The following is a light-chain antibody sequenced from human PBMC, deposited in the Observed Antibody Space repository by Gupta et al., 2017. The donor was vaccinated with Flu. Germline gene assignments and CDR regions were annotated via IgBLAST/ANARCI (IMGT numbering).Light chain of an antibody. CDR1: QAISNF. V-gene: IGKV1-27*01. CDR3: QEYNSALFT. J-gene: IGKJ3*01. CDR2: GTS. Sequence: DRQWTQTPSCLSASAGDRVTITCRTSQAISNFLAWYQQKTGIPPKLLIYGTSTLQSGVPSLFSGSGSGTEFTFHSNSLKPEDVKIYYCQEYNSALFTFGPWDQSAGQT.